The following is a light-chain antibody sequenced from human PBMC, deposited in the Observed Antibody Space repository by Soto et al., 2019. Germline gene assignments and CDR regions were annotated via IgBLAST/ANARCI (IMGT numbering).Light chain of an antibody. CDR3: HQYGSSPYT. Sequence: EIVLTKSPGTLSLSPGEGATLSCRASQSVSSNFLAWYQQKPGPAPRLLIYGASSRASAIPDRFSGSGSGTDFTLTISGLDPEDFAVYYCHQYGSSPYTFGQGTKLEIK. CDR1: QSVSSNF. CDR2: GAS. V-gene: IGKV3-20*01. J-gene: IGKJ2*01.